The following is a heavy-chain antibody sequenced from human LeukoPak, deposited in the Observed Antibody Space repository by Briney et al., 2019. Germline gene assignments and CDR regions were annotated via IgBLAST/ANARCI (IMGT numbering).Heavy chain of an antibody. CDR2: IRSKAYSGTT. CDR3: TRPHDY. CDR1: GFTFGDYT. V-gene: IGHV3-49*04. Sequence: PGGSLRLSCTASGFTFGDYTMSWVRQAPGKGLEWVGFIRSKAYSGTTEYAASVKGRFTISRDDSKSIAYLQMNSLKTEDTAVYYCTRPHDYWGQGTLVTVSS. J-gene: IGHJ4*02.